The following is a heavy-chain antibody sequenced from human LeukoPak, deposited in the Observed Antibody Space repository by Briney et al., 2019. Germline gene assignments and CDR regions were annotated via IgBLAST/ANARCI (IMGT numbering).Heavy chain of an antibody. V-gene: IGHV4-34*01. CDR3: ARGGHSYGYLRRYYYMDV. D-gene: IGHD5-18*01. CDR1: GGSFSGYY. CDR2: INHSGST. J-gene: IGHJ6*03. Sequence: SETLSLTCAVYGGSFSGYYWSWIRQPPGKGLEWSGEINHSGSTNYNPSLKSRVTISVDTSKNQFSLKLSSVPAADTAVYYCARGGHSYGYLRRYYYMDVWGKGTTVTVSS.